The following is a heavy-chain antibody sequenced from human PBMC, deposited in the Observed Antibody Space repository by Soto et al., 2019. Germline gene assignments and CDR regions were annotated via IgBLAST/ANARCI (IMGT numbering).Heavy chain of an antibody. J-gene: IGHJ4*02. CDR1: GCTFSSYA. CDR3: ARVVEQQLWYYFDS. CDR2: IIPIFGTA. Sequence: GASVKVSCKASGCTFSSYAISWVRQAPGQGLEWMGGIIPIFGTANYAQKFQGRVTITADESTSTAYMELSSLRSEDTAVYYCARVVEQQLWYYFDSWGQGTLVTVSS. D-gene: IGHD6-13*01. V-gene: IGHV1-69*13.